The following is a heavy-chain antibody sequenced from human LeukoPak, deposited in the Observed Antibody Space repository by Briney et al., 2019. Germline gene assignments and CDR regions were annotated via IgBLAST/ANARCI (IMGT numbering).Heavy chain of an antibody. Sequence: SQTLSLTCAISGDSVSSNSAAWNWIRQSPSRGLEWLGRTYYRSKWYNDYAVSVKSRITINPDTSKNQFSLQLNSVTPEDTAVYYCARTSMVRGVMWYYYYYMDVWGKGTTVTVSS. CDR2: TYYRSKWYN. D-gene: IGHD3-10*01. V-gene: IGHV6-1*01. CDR1: GDSVSSNSAA. J-gene: IGHJ6*03. CDR3: ARTSMVRGVMWYYYYYMDV.